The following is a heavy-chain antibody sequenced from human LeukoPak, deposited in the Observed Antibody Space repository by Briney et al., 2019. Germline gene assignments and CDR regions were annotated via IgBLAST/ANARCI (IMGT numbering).Heavy chain of an antibody. V-gene: IGHV1-2*02. D-gene: IGHD2-15*01. CDR3: ARDTPELYYYMDV. CDR2: INPNRGGT. Sequence: GGSVKVSLKASGYTLTGYQMHWVRQAAGQGVAWMGWINPNRGGTNYAKKFQGRVTMTRDTSISTAYMELSRLRSDDTAVYYCARDTPELYYYMDVWGKGTTVTVSS. CDR1: GYTLTGYQ. J-gene: IGHJ6*03.